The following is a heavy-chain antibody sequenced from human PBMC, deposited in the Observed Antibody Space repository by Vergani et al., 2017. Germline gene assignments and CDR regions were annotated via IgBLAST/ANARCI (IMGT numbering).Heavy chain of an antibody. J-gene: IGHJ4*02. V-gene: IGHV3-23*01. CDR1: GFTFSSHA. CDR2: IKNTGDST. Sequence: EVQLLQSEGAVVQPGGPLRLSCVSSGFTFSSHAMSWVRQGHGQGLEWVSIIKNTGDSTHYADSVKGRFTISRNNSKNTLYLQMNSLRVENTAVYYCGRGRDNYNWGQGTLVTVSS. D-gene: IGHD5-24*01. CDR3: GRGRDNYN.